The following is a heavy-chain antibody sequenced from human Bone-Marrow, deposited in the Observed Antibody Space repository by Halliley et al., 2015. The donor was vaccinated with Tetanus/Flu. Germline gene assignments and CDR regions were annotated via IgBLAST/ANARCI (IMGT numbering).Heavy chain of an antibody. CDR2: LYYSGST. CDR3: ARHFRHWLFDY. J-gene: IGHJ4*02. V-gene: IGHV4-59*05. D-gene: IGHD3-22*01. CDR1: GDSFNDYY. Sequence: TLSLTCTVSGDSFNDYYWSWIRQPPGKGLEWIGSLYYSGSTFYNPSLKSRVTISVDTSKNHLSLNLNSVTAADTAVYYCARHFRHWLFDYWGQGTLVTVSS.